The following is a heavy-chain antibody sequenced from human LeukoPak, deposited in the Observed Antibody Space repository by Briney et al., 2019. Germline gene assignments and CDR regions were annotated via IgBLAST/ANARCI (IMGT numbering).Heavy chain of an antibody. D-gene: IGHD3-22*01. CDR1: GFTFSSYG. Sequence: PGRSLRLSCAASGFTFSSYGMHWVRQAPGKGPEWVAVISYDGSNKYYADSVKGRFTIPRDNSKNTLYLQMNSLRAEDTAVYYCAKDSSGYMYYFDYWGQGTLVTVSS. V-gene: IGHV3-30*18. CDR2: ISYDGSNK. CDR3: AKDSSGYMYYFDY. J-gene: IGHJ4*02.